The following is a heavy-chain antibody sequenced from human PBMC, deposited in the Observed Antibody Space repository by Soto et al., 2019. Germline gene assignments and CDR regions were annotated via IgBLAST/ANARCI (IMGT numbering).Heavy chain of an antibody. J-gene: IGHJ4*02. D-gene: IGHD6-19*01. CDR2: IYYSGST. CDR3: ARLLPGIAVAGTYFDY. V-gene: IGHV4-31*03. Sequence: SETLSLTCTVSGGSISSGGYYWSWIRQHPGKGLEWIGYIYYSGSTYYNPSLKSRVTISVDTSKNQFSLKLSSVTAADTAVYYCARLLPGIAVAGTYFDYWGQGTLVTVSS. CDR1: GGSISSGGYY.